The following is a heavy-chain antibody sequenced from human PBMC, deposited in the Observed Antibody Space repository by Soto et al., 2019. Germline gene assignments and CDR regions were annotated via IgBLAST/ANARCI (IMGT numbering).Heavy chain of an antibody. CDR3: SRDPQEPYSSPTGY. CDR1: GFTFSSYS. D-gene: IGHD6-13*01. Sequence: EVQLVESGGGLFKPGGSLRLSGADSGFTFSSYSMNWVRHAPGQGLEWVSSISSSSSYIYYADSVKGRFTISRDNAKNSLYLQMNSLRAEDTAVYYCSRDPQEPYSSPTGYCGQGTMVTVSS. V-gene: IGHV3-21*01. CDR2: ISSSSSYI. J-gene: IGHJ4*02.